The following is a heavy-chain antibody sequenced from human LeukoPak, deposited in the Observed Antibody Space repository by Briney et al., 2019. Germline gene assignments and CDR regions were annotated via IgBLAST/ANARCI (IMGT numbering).Heavy chain of an antibody. CDR3: ARDPGAYDFWSGYEGYFDY. D-gene: IGHD3-3*01. J-gene: IGHJ4*02. CDR2: ISSSSSTI. CDR1: GFNFRAYW. V-gene: IGHV3-48*01. Sequence: GGSLGLSCTTSGFNFRAYWMGWVRQAPGKGLEWVSYISSSSSTIYYADSVKGRFTISRDNAKNSLYLQMNSLRAEDTAVYYCARDPGAYDFWSGYEGYFDYWGQGTLVTVSS.